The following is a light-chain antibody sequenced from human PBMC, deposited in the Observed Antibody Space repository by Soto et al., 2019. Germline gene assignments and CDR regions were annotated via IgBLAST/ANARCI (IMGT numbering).Light chain of an antibody. V-gene: IGKV3-20*01. CDR2: GAS. J-gene: IGKJ5*01. Sequence: EIVLTQSPGTLSLSPGERATLSCRASQSVNSRYLAWYQQKPGQAPRLLIYGASSRATGIPGRFNGSGSGTDFTLTISRLEPEDFEVYYCQQYGSSLPITFGQGTRLEIK. CDR3: QQYGSSLPIT. CDR1: QSVNSRY.